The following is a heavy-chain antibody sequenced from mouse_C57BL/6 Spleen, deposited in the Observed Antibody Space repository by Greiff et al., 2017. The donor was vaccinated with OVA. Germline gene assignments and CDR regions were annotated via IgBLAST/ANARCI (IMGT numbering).Heavy chain of an antibody. D-gene: IGHD2-5*01. CDR3: ARGEYSKGYFDY. V-gene: IGHV5-6*02. Sequence: EVMLVESGGDLVKPGGSLKLSCAASGFTFSSYGMSWVRQTPDKRLEWVATISSGGSYTYYPDSVKGRFTISRDNAKNTLYLQMSSLKSEDTAMYYCARGEYSKGYFDYWGQGTTLTVSS. J-gene: IGHJ2*01. CDR2: ISSGGSYT. CDR1: GFTFSSYG.